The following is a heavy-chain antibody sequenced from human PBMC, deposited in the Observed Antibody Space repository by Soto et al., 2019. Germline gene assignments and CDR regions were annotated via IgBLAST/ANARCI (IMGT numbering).Heavy chain of an antibody. D-gene: IGHD6-13*01. J-gene: IGHJ6*02. Sequence: QVQLVQSGAEVKKPGASVKVSCKASGYTFTSYGISWVRQAPGQGLEWMGWISAYNGNTNYAQKLQGRVTMTTDTSTSTAYMELRSLISDDTAVYYCARDPYSSSWYGYYYYYGMDVWGQGTTVTVSS. V-gene: IGHV1-18*01. CDR1: GYTFTSYG. CDR3: ARDPYSSSWYGYYYYYGMDV. CDR2: ISAYNGNT.